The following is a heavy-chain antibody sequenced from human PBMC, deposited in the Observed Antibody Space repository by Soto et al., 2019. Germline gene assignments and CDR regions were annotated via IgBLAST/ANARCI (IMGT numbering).Heavy chain of an antibody. CDR1: GFTFSSYA. Sequence: GGSLRLSCAASGFTFSSYAMSWVRQAPGKGLEWVSAISGSGGSTYYAGSVKGRFTISRDNSKNTLYLQMNSLRAEDTAVYYCAKDFHPPNNYDILTGYADYWGQGTLVTVSS. J-gene: IGHJ4*02. CDR2: ISGSGGST. V-gene: IGHV3-23*01. CDR3: AKDFHPPNNYDILTGYADY. D-gene: IGHD3-9*01.